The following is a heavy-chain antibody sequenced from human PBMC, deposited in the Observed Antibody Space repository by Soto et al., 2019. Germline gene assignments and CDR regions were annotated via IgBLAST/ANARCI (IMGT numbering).Heavy chain of an antibody. CDR2: IYYSGST. CDR3: ARGYDYDSGGYFFDY. V-gene: IGHV4-31*03. Sequence: QVQLQESGPGLVKPSQTLSLTCTVSGGSVSSNIYYWTWIRQHPGKGPEWTGHIYYSGSTYYNPSLKSRVTISLDTAKNQFSLKLTSVTAADTAVYYCARGYDYDSGGYFFDYWGQGTLVTVSS. J-gene: IGHJ4*02. CDR1: GGSVSSNIYY. D-gene: IGHD3-22*01.